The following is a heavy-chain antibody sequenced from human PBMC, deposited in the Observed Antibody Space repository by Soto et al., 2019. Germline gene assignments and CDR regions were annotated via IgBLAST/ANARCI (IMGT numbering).Heavy chain of an antibody. D-gene: IGHD6-19*01. Sequence: SQTLSLTCAISGDSASSNSAAWNWIRQSPSRGLEWLGRTYYRSKWYNDYAVSVKSRITINPDTSKNQFSLQLNSVTPEDTAVYYCARADSSGWYPYYYYGMDVWGQGTTVTVSS. J-gene: IGHJ6*02. CDR1: GDSASSNSAA. V-gene: IGHV6-1*01. CDR3: ARADSSGWYPYYYYGMDV. CDR2: TYYRSKWYN.